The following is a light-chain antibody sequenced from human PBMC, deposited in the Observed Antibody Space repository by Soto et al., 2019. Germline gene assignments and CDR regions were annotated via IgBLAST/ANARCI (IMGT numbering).Light chain of an antibody. CDR1: QSVNSSY. J-gene: IGKJ1*01. V-gene: IGKV3-20*01. CDR2: GAS. CDR3: HQFGASVSWT. Sequence: EIVLTQSPGTLSLSPGERATLSCRASQSVNSSYLARYRQKPGQAPRLLIYGASTRATGIPDRFSGSGSGTDFTLTISRLEPEDFAVYYCHQFGASVSWTFGQGTKVEIK.